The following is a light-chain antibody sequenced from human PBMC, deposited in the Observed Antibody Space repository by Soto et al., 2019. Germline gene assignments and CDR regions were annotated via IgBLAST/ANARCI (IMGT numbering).Light chain of an antibody. J-gene: IGKJ3*01. CDR3: QQYNNWPPGAT. CDR2: YAS. Sequence: DIVMTQSPATLYVSPGERATLSCRASLTVNTNLAWYQQKPGQAPRLLIYYASTRATGIPARFSGSGSVKEFTLTISSVQSEDSAVYYCQQYNNWPPGATFGPGTKVEIK. V-gene: IGKV3-15*01. CDR1: LTVNTN.